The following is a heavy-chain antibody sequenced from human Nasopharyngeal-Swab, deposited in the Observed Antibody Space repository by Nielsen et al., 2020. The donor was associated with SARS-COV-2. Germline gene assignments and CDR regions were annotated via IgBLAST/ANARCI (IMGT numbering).Heavy chain of an antibody. CDR2: IQSKSAGGAT. CDR1: GFIFSSTW. D-gene: IGHD6-13*01. CDR3: AKDGSSSPTY. J-gene: IGHJ4*02. Sequence: GGSLRLSCVTSGFIFSSTWMTWVRQAPGKGLEWVGRIQSKSAGGATDYAEPVKGRFTISRDDSKNTVYLQMNSLKTEDTAVYYCAKDGSSSPTYWGQGTLVTVSS. V-gene: IGHV3-15*01.